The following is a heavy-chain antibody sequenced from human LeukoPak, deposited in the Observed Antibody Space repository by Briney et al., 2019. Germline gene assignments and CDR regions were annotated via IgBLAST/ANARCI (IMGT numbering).Heavy chain of an antibody. J-gene: IGHJ5*02. V-gene: IGHV4-34*01. Sequence: SETLSLTCAVYGGSFSGYYWSWIRQPPGRGLEWIGEINHSGSTNYNPSLKSRVTISVDTSKNQFSLKLSSVTAADTAVYYCARHLDYYGSGSHKGGNWFDPWGQGTLVTVSS. CDR2: INHSGST. D-gene: IGHD3-10*01. CDR1: GGSFSGYY. CDR3: ARHLDYYGSGSHKGGNWFDP.